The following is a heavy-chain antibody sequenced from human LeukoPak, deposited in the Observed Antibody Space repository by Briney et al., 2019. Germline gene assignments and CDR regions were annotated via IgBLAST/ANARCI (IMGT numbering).Heavy chain of an antibody. J-gene: IGHJ5*02. V-gene: IGHV4-38-2*02. Sequence: PSETLSLTCTVSGGSISSYYWSWIRQPPGKGLEWIGSIYHSGSTYYNPSLKSRVTISVDTSKNQFSLKLSSVTAADTAVYYCARDRVAVAGYNWFDPWGQGTLVTVSS. CDR3: ARDRVAVAGYNWFDP. CDR2: IYHSGST. CDR1: GGSISSYY. D-gene: IGHD6-19*01.